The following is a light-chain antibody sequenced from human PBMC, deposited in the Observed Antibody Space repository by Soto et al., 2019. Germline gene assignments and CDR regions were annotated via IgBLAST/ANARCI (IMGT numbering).Light chain of an antibody. CDR1: QSVSSN. CDR3: QQRSDWPIT. CDR2: GAS. J-gene: IGKJ5*01. Sequence: EIVLTQSPATLSLSPGERVTLSCRASQSVSSNLAWYQQKPDQAPRLLMYGASNRATGIPARFSGSGSGTDFTLTISSLQPEDFAVYHCQQRSDWPITFGQGTRLEIK. V-gene: IGKV3-11*01.